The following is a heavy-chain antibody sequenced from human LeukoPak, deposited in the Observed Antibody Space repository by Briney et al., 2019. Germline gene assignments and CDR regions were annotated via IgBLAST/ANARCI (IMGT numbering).Heavy chain of an antibody. CDR2: ISGSGGST. CDR1: GFTFSSYA. CDR3: AKEGYSSSFSYGPPFYFYYYGMDV. V-gene: IGHV3-23*01. D-gene: IGHD6-13*01. Sequence: GSLRLSCAASGFTFSSYAMSWVRQAPGKGLEWVSAISGSGGSTYYADSVKSRFPIHRQNSQHALCLQMNSLRPEATPLYYCAKEGYSSSFSYGPPFYFYYYGMDVWGQGTTVTVSS. J-gene: IGHJ6*02.